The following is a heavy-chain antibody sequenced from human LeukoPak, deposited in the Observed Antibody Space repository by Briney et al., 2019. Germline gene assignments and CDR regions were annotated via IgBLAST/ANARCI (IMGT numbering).Heavy chain of an antibody. Sequence: SETLSLTCTVSGGSIGSYYWSWLRQPPGKGLEWLGYIYYSGRTNYNPSLKSRVTISVDTSKNQFSLKLSTVTAADTAVYYCARSLLGGQNWFDPWGQGTLVTVSS. CDR2: IYYSGRT. CDR3: ARSLLGGQNWFDP. CDR1: GGSIGSYY. D-gene: IGHD3-16*01. J-gene: IGHJ5*02. V-gene: IGHV4-59*08.